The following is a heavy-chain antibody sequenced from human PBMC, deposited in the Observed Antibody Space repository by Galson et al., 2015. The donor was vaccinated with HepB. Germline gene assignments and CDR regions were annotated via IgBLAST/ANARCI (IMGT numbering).Heavy chain of an antibody. V-gene: IGHV1-46*01. J-gene: IGHJ6*02. CDR1: GYTFTSYY. CDR3: ARESRAYSNYYYGMDV. Sequence: SVKVSCKASGYTFTSYYMHWVRQAPGQGLEWMGIINPSGGSTSYAQKFQGRVTMTRDTSTSTVYMELSSLRSEDTAVYYCARESRAYSNYYYGMDVWGQGTTVTVSS. D-gene: IGHD4-11*01. CDR2: INPSGGST.